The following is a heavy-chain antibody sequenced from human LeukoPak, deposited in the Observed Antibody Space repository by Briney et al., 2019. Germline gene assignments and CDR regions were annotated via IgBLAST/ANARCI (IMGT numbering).Heavy chain of an antibody. CDR3: ARGYCSGGSCFSSTGNFDL. Sequence: GGSLRLSCAASGFTFSSFWMSWVGQAPGKGLEWVANIKQDGSEKYYVDSVKGRFTVSRDDAENSLYLQMNSLRAEDTAVYYCARGYCSGGSCFSSTGNFDLWGRGTLVTVSS. J-gene: IGHJ2*01. CDR1: GFTFSSFW. V-gene: IGHV3-7*04. CDR2: IKQDGSEK. D-gene: IGHD2-15*01.